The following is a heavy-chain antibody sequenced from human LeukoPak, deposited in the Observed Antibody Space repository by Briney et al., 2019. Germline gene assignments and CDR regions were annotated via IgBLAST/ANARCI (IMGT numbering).Heavy chain of an antibody. CDR2: IYYSGST. Sequence: KPSETLSLTCTVSGGSISSYYWSWIRQPPGKGLEWIGYIYYSGSTNYNPSLKSRVTISVDTSKNQFSLKLSSVTAADTAVYYCARVEGYFDWLLPYYFDYWGQGTLVTVSS. CDR1: GGSISSYY. J-gene: IGHJ4*02. V-gene: IGHV4-59*01. CDR3: ARVEGYFDWLLPYYFDY. D-gene: IGHD3-9*01.